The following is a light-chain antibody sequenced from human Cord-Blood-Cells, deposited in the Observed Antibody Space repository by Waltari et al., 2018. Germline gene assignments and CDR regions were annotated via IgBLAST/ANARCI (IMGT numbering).Light chain of an antibody. CDR2: DAS. J-gene: IGKJ4*01. Sequence: EIVLPQSPATLSLSPGERATLSCRASQSVSSYLAWYQQKPGQAPRPLIYDASNRATGIPARFSGSGSGTDFTLTISSLEPEDFAVYYCQQRSNWPLTFGGGTKVEIK. V-gene: IGKV3-11*01. CDR1: QSVSSY. CDR3: QQRSNWPLT.